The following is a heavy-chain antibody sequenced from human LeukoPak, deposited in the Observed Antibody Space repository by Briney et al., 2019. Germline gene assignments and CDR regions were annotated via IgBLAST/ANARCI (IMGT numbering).Heavy chain of an antibody. J-gene: IGHJ4*02. V-gene: IGHV3-23*01. CDR3: ARQVTAFDY. CDR2: ISGSSEGT. D-gene: IGHD2-21*02. Sequence: GGSLRLSCAASGFIFRNFAMGWVRQTPGKGLEWLSRISGSSEGTYYADSVKGRFTISRDNSKNMLYLQMNSLRAEDTAVYYCARQVTAFDYWGQGTLVTVSS. CDR1: GFIFRNFA.